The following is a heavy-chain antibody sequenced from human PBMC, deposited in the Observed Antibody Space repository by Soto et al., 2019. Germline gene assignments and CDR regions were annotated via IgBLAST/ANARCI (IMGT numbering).Heavy chain of an antibody. Sequence: SETLSLTCTVSGGSVSSGSYYWSWIRQPPGKGLEWIGYIYYSGSTNYNPSLKSRVTISVDTSKNQFSLKLSSVTAADTAVYYCARDKYSSSWGYFDYWGQGTLVTVS. V-gene: IGHV4-61*01. CDR3: ARDKYSSSWGYFDY. CDR1: GGSVSSGSYY. CDR2: IYYSGST. J-gene: IGHJ4*02. D-gene: IGHD6-13*01.